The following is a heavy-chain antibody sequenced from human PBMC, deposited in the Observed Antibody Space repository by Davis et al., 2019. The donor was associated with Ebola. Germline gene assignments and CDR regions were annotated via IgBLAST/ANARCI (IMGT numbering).Heavy chain of an antibody. J-gene: IGHJ4*02. CDR3: AKGDRTTLYYDTGHDY. V-gene: IGHV3-74*01. CDR2: INTDGSST. CDR1: GFTFRSYW. D-gene: IGHD3-22*01. Sequence: GESLKISCAASGFTFRSYWMYWVRQAPGKGLVWVSCINTDGSSTSYADSVKGRFTISRDNAHNTLFLQMSGLRAEDTAVYYCAKGDRTTLYYDTGHDYWGQGTLVTVS.